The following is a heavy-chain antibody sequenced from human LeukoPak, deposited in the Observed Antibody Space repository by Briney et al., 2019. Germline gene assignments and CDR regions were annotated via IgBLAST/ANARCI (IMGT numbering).Heavy chain of an antibody. CDR2: MNPISGDT. D-gene: IGHD6-19*01. CDR1: GYTFTSYD. J-gene: IGHJ5*02. V-gene: IGHV1-8*01. Sequence: ASVKVSCKASGYTFTSYDVNWVRQATGQGLEWMGWMNPISGDTGYALKFQGRVTMSRNTSISTAYMELGSLRSEDTAVYYCAREERGRYSSGWYSGWFDPWGQGTLVTVSS. CDR3: AREERGRYSSGWYSGWFDP.